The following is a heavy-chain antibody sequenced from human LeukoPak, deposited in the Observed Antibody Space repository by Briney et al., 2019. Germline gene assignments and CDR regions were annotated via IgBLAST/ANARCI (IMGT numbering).Heavy chain of an antibody. CDR2: ISGSGGST. V-gene: IGHV3-23*01. J-gene: IGHJ4*02. D-gene: IGHD3-10*01. Sequence: GGSLRLSCAASGFTFSSYAMSWVRQAPGKGLEWVSAISGSGGSTYYADSVKGRFTISRDNSKNTLYLQMNSLRAEDTAVYYCAKDRRKTGHGSGNFDYWGQGTLVTVSS. CDR3: AKDRRKTGHGSGNFDY. CDR1: GFTFSSYA.